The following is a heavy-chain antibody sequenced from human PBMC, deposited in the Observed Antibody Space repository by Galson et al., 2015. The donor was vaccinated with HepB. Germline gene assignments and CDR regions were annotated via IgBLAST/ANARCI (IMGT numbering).Heavy chain of an antibody. V-gene: IGHV1-46*01. J-gene: IGHJ4*02. CDR1: GYTFTSYA. D-gene: IGHD6-19*01. CDR2: INPSGDST. CDR3: ARTLSGSGQNY. Sequence: SVKVSCKASGYTFTSYAMHWVRQAPGQGLEWMGIINPSGDSTNYAQQFQGRVTVTRDTSTSTVYMELISLRSEDTAIYYCARTLSGSGQNYWGQGTLVTVSS.